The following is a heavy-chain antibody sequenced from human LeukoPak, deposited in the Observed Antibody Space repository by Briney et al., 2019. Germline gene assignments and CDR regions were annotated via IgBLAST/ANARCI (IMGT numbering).Heavy chain of an antibody. CDR1: GYTFTSYG. J-gene: IGHJ4*02. CDR3: ARDRGQYYDSSGPSLGY. CDR2: ISAYNGNT. V-gene: IGHV1-18*01. D-gene: IGHD3-22*01. Sequence: ASVKVSCKASGYTFTSYGISWVRQAPGQGLEWMGWISAYNGNTNYAQKLQGRVTMTTDTSTSTAYMELRSLRSDDTAVYYCARDRGQYYDSSGPSLGYWGQGTLVTVSS.